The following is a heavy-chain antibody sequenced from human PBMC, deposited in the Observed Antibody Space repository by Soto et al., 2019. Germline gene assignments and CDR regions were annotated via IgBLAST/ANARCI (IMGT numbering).Heavy chain of an antibody. D-gene: IGHD6-6*01. J-gene: IGHJ4*02. CDR1: GYTFSSYY. CDR3: ARPEYSSLGVSGAFDY. CDR2: INPSGGST. V-gene: IGHV1-46*01. Sequence: ASVKVSCKASGYTFSSYYMDWVRQAPGQGLEWMGIINPSGGSTSYAQKFQGRVTMTRDTSTSTVYMELSSLRSEDTAVYYCARPEYSSLGVSGAFDYWGQGTLVTVPS.